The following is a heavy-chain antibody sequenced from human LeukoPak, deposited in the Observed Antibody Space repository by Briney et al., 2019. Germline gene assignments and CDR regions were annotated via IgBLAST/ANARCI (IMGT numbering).Heavy chain of an antibody. Sequence: GASVKVSCKASGYTFTSYGISWVRQAPGQGLEWMGWISAYNGNTNYAQKLQGRVTMTTDTSTSTAYMELRSLRSEDTAVYYCAKDPEESDYGDYDGSLAAFDIWGQGTMVTVSS. CDR3: AKDPEESDYGDYDGSLAAFDI. J-gene: IGHJ3*02. CDR2: ISAYNGNT. CDR1: GYTFTSYG. D-gene: IGHD4-17*01. V-gene: IGHV1-18*01.